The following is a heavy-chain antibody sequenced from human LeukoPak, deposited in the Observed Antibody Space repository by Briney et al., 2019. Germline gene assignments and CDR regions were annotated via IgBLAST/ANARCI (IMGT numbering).Heavy chain of an antibody. D-gene: IGHD2-2*01. V-gene: IGHV5-51*01. Sequence: GESLKISCKGSGYSFTSYWIGWVRQMPGKGLEWMGIIYPGDSDTRYSPSFQGQVTISADKSIGTAYLQWSSLKASDTAMYYCARLPVPAATSNWFDPWGQGTLVTVSS. CDR3: ARLPVPAATSNWFDP. CDR2: IYPGDSDT. J-gene: IGHJ5*02. CDR1: GYSFTSYW.